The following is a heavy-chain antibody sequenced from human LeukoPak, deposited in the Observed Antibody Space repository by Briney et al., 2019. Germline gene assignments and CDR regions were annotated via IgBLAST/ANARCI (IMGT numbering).Heavy chain of an antibody. J-gene: IGHJ4*02. CDR3: ARGRPAHGSWSGYPFFDY. V-gene: IGHV4-34*01. CDR2: INHSGST. Sequence: SETLSLTCAVYGGSFSGYYWSWIRQPPGKGLEWIGEINHSGSTNYNPSLKSRVTISVDTSKNQFSLKLSSVTAVDTAVYYCARGRPAHGSWSGYPFFDYWGQGTLVTVSS. D-gene: IGHD3-3*01. CDR1: GGSFSGYY.